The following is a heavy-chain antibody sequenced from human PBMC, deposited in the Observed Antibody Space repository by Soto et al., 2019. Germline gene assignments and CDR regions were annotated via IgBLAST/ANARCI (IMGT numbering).Heavy chain of an antibody. Sequence: QVQLVQSGAEVKKPGSSVKVSCKASGGTFRSYAISWVRQAPGQGLEWMGGIIPIFGTANYAQKFQGRVTITADESTSTAYMELSSLTSEDTAVYYCASRWDCISTSCYAYYGMDVWGQGTTVTVSS. V-gene: IGHV1-69*12. D-gene: IGHD2-2*01. J-gene: IGHJ6*02. CDR3: ASRWDCISTSCYAYYGMDV. CDR1: GGTFRSYA. CDR2: IIPIFGTA.